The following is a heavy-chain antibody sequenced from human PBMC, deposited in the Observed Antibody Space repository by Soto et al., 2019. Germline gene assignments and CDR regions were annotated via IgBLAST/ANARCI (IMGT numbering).Heavy chain of an antibody. CDR1: GFSFSGYN. J-gene: IGHJ3*01. D-gene: IGHD3-22*01. CDR2: ISGDSNYI. CDR3: ARVVYFDRSAYGL. V-gene: IGHV3-21*01. Sequence: GGSLRLSCAASGFSFSGYNVNWVRQVPGKGLEWVSSISGDSNYIYYADSVQGRFTISRDNAKNSVYLQMNSLGAEDTAVYYCARVVYFDRSAYGLWGQGTMVTVS.